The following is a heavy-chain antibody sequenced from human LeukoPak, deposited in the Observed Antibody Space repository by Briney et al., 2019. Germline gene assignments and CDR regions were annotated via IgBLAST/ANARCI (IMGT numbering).Heavy chain of an antibody. V-gene: IGHV3-74*01. CDR1: RFAFSSHW. D-gene: IGHD1-26*01. J-gene: IGHJ4*02. Sequence: GGSLRLSCEASRFAFSSHWMHWVRQAPGKGLVWVSNLNGDGGSTGYADSVKGRFTTSRDNAKNTLYLHMNSLRVEDTAVYYCARDEVGAPPIDYWGQGALVTVSS. CDR3: ARDEVGAPPIDY. CDR2: LNGDGGST.